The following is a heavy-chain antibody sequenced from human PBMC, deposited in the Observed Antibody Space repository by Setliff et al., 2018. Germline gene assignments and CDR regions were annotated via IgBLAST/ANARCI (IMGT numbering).Heavy chain of an antibody. Sequence: PSETLSLTCSASGGPISSSSYYWVWIRQPPGKGLEWIGAIFYDGNSYYNPSLKGRVTMSVDTSKNQFSLMLTSVTAADTALYYCAGRPQNTPMGPCDYWGQGTLVTVSS. CDR3: AGRPQNTPMGPCDY. V-gene: IGHV4-39*07. J-gene: IGHJ4*02. CDR2: IFYDGNS. D-gene: IGHD5-18*01. CDR1: GGPISSSSYY.